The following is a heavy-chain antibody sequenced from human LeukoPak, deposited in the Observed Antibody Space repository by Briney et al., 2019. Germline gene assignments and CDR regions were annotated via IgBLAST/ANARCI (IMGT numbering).Heavy chain of an antibody. CDR1: GYTFTGYY. Sequence: ASVKVSCKASGYTFTGYYMHWVRQAPGQGLEWMGWINPNSGGTNYAQKFQGRVTMTRDTSISTAYTELSRLRSDDTAVYYCARVPTYYYGSGSYYNLDYWGQGTLVSLSS. CDR2: INPNSGGT. V-gene: IGHV1-2*02. CDR3: ARVPTYYYGSGSYYNLDY. J-gene: IGHJ4*02. D-gene: IGHD3-10*01.